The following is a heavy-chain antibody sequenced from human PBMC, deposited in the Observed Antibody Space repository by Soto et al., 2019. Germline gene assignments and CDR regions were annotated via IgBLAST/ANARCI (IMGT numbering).Heavy chain of an antibody. CDR3: ASDQGDFWSGYYDGYGMDV. CDR1: GYTFTSYY. D-gene: IGHD3-3*01. V-gene: IGHV1-46*01. CDR2: MYPSGGST. Sequence: ASAKVSCKASGYTFTSYYMHWVRQAPGQGLEWVGIMYPSGGSTIYAQRFQGRVTMTRDTSTSTVYMELSSLRSEDTAVYYCASDQGDFWSGYYDGYGMDVWGQGTTVTVSS. J-gene: IGHJ6*02.